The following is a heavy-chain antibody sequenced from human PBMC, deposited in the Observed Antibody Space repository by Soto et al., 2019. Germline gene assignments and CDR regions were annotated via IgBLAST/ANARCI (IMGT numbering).Heavy chain of an antibody. CDR1: GYTFTSYY. D-gene: IGHD2-15*01. CDR2: INPSGGST. J-gene: IGHJ6*02. V-gene: IGHV1-46*01. Sequence: ASVKVSCKASGYTFTSYYIHWGRQAPGQGLEGMGIINPSGGSTSYAQKFQGRVTMTRDTSTSTVYMELSSLRSEDTAVYYCASTYCSGGSCYDYYYGMDVWGQGTTVTVSS. CDR3: ASTYCSGGSCYDYYYGMDV.